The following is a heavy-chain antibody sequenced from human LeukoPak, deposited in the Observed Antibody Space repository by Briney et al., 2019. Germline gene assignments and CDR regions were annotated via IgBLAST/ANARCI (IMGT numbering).Heavy chain of an antibody. V-gene: IGHV3-21*04. CDR2: ISSSSNYI. CDR1: GFTFSSYS. J-gene: IGHJ5*02. D-gene: IGHD6-19*01. CDR3: ATDLVAVAGTGGFDP. Sequence: PGGSLRLSCAASGFTFSSYSMNWVRQAPGKGLEWVSSISSSSNYIYYADSVKGRFTISRDNAKNSLHLQMNSLRAEDTAVYYCATDLVAVAGTGGFDPWGQGTLVTVSS.